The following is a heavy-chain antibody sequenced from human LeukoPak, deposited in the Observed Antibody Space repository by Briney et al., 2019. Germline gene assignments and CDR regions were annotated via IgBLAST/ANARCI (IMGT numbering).Heavy chain of an antibody. D-gene: IGHD3-3*01. Sequence: GGSLRLPCAASGFTFSSYWMSWVRQAPGKGLEWVANIKQDGSEKYYVDSVKGRVTISRDNAKNSLYLQMNSLRAEDTAVYYCARDGTYYDFWSGYYGLDYWGQGTLVTVSS. CDR1: GFTFSSYW. V-gene: IGHV3-7*01. J-gene: IGHJ4*02. CDR2: IKQDGSEK. CDR3: ARDGTYYDFWSGYYGLDY.